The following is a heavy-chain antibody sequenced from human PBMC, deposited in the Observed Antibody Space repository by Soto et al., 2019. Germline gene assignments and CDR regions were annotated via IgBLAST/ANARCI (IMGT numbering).Heavy chain of an antibody. J-gene: IGHJ4*02. CDR2: INHTGST. CDR3: ARGREIFGAVTPFEY. D-gene: IGHD3-3*01. Sequence: PSETLSLTCAVYGAPVSGYYWPWIRQPPWKGLEWIGEINHTGSTKPNPSLKSRVTISLYTSKNQFSLSLRSVTAADTAVYYCARGREIFGAVTPFEYWGQGTQVT. V-gene: IGHV4-34*01. CDR1: GAPVSGYY.